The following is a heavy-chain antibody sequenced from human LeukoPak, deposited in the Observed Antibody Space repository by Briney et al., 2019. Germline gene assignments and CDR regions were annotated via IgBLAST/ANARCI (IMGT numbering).Heavy chain of an antibody. V-gene: IGHV4-59*01. Sequence: SETLSLTCTVSGGSISSSYWSWIRQPPRKGLEWIGHIYYSGSTNYNPSLKSRVTISVDTSKNLFALKLSSVTAADKAGYYCARGGGHYDFWSGYHKIAYLDYWGRGTLVSVSS. CDR1: GGSISSSY. CDR2: IYYSGST. J-gene: IGHJ4*02. CDR3: ARGGGHYDFWSGYHKIAYLDY. D-gene: IGHD3-3*01.